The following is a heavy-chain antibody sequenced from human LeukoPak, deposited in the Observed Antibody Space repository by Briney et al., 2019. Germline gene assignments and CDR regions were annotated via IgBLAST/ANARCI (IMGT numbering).Heavy chain of an antibody. Sequence: AGGSLGLSCAASGFTVSSNYMSWVRQAPGKGLEWVSVIYSGGSTYYADSVKGRFTISRDNSKNTLYLQMNSLRAEDTAVYYCARALNYYDSSAPYYYYYMDVWGKGTTVTVSS. CDR1: GFTVSSNY. CDR3: ARALNYYDSSAPYYYYYMDV. J-gene: IGHJ6*03. V-gene: IGHV3-53*01. D-gene: IGHD3-22*01. CDR2: IYSGGST.